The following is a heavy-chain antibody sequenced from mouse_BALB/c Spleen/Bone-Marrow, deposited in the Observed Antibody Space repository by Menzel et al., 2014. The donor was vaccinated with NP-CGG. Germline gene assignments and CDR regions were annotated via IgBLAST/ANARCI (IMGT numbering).Heavy chain of an antibody. V-gene: IGHV5-6-3*01. Sequence: EVMLVESGGGLVQPGGSLKLSCAASGFTFSSYGMSWVRQTPDKRLELVATINSNGGSTYYPDSVKGRFTVSRDNAKNTLYLQMSSLKSEDTAMYYCARERYYGNGRILEYWGQGTTLTVSS. CDR3: ARERYYGNGRILEY. J-gene: IGHJ2*01. D-gene: IGHD1-1*01. CDR2: INSNGGST. CDR1: GFTFSSYG.